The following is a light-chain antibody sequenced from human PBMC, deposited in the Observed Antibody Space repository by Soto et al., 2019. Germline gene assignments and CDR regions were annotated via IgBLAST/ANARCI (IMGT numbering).Light chain of an antibody. CDR1: QGINNW. V-gene: IGKV1D-16*01. J-gene: IGKJ1*01. CDR2: AAS. CDR3: QHYNSYSEA. Sequence: DIQMTQSPSSVSAFVGDRVSITCRASQGINNWLAWYQQKAGKAPKLLIYAASSLQSGVPSRFSGSGSGTDFTLTISSLQPDDFATYYCQHYNSYSEAFGQGTKVELK.